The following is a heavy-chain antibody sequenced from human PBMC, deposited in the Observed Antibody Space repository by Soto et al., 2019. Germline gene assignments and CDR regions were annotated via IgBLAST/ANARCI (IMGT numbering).Heavy chain of an antibody. V-gene: IGHV5-51*01. CDR1: GYTFDSHW. D-gene: IGHD3-16*01. CDR3: VRLLDSWGEPNEFVS. Sequence: PGESPKISCQTAGYTFDSHWLGWVRPMPGKGLEWMVIIYPGDSETRYSPSFQGQVPISVDRSFKTTYPQWRSLQDSDIAMYYCVRLLDSWGEPNEFVSWGQGAAITVSS. CDR2: IYPGDSET. J-gene: IGHJ4*02.